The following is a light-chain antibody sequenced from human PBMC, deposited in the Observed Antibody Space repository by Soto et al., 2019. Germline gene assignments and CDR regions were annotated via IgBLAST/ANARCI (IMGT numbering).Light chain of an antibody. CDR3: QQYGSPPQT. J-gene: IGKJ1*01. CDR2: GAS. Sequence: EIVLTQSPGTLSLSPGERATLSCRASQSVTSSCLAWYQQKPGQAPRLLIFGASSRATDIPDRFGGSGSGTDFTLAISGLEPEDFAVYYCQQYGSPPQTFGQGTKVEIK. V-gene: IGKV3-20*01. CDR1: QSVTSSC.